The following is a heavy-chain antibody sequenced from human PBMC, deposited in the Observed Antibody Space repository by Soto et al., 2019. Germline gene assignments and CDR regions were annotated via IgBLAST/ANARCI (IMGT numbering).Heavy chain of an antibody. CDR1: GGTFSSYA. CDR2: IIPIFGTA. CDR3: ARDRPAVLRFLEWPPAHFDY. Sequence: SVKVSCKASGGTFSSYAISWVRQAPGQGLEWMGGIIPIFGTANYAQKFQGRVTITADESTSTAYMELSSLRSEDTAVYYCARDRPAVLRFLEWPPAHFDYWGQGTLVTVSS. V-gene: IGHV1-69*13. D-gene: IGHD3-3*01. J-gene: IGHJ4*02.